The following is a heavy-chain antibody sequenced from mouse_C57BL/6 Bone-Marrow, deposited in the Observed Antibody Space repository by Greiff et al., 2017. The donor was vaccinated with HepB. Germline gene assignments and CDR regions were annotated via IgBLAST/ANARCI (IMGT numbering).Heavy chain of an antibody. D-gene: IGHD1-1*01. CDR1: GFTFTDYY. J-gene: IGHJ2*01. CDR2: IRNKANGYTT. Sequence: EVKVVESGGGLVQPGGSLSLSCAASGFTFTDYYMSWVRQPPGKALEWLGFIRNKANGYTTEYSASVKGRFTISRDNSQSILYLQMNALRAEDSATYYWARSSTTVVPYFDYWGQGTTLTVSS. CDR3: ARSSTTVVPYFDY. V-gene: IGHV7-3*01.